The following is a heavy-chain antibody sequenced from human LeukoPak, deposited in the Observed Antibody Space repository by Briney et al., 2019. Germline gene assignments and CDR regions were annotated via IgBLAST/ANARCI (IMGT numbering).Heavy chain of an antibody. CDR1: GFTFSSYS. V-gene: IGHV3-48*01. D-gene: IGHD3-16*02. CDR2: ISSSSSTI. CDR3: ARAIMHLGQLSLPSY. J-gene: IGHJ4*02. Sequence: GGSLRLSCAASGFTFSSYSMNWVRQAPGKGLEWVSYISSSSSTIYYADSVKGRFTISRDNAKNSLYLQMNSLRAEDTAVYYCARAIMHLGQLSLPSYWGQGTLVTVSS.